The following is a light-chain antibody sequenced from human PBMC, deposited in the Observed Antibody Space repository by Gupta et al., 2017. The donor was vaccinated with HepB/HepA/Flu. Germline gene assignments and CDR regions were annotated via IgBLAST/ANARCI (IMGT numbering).Light chain of an antibody. CDR2: EDN. V-gene: IGLV3-1*01. CDR3: QAWDSTTVI. J-gene: IGLJ2*01. CDR1: KLGNNY. Sequence: SYDLNQPPSVSVSPRQTASIPCSGSKLGNNYVCWYQQKPGQSPVLVIFEDNKRPSGIPERFSGSNSRNTATLTISGTQTIDEADYYCQAWDSTTVIFGGGTRLSVL.